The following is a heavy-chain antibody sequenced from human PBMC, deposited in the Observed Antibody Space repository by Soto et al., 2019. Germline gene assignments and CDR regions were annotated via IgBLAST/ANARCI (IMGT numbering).Heavy chain of an antibody. Sequence: SVKVSCKASGGTFSSYAISWVRQAPGQGLEWMGGIIPIFGTANYAQKFQGRVTITADESTSTAYMELSSLRSEDTAVYYCARVLDTAMADPYYYYYYGMDVWGQGTTVTVSS. V-gene: IGHV1-69*13. CDR3: ARVLDTAMADPYYYYYYGMDV. D-gene: IGHD5-18*01. CDR2: IIPIFGTA. J-gene: IGHJ6*02. CDR1: GGTFSSYA.